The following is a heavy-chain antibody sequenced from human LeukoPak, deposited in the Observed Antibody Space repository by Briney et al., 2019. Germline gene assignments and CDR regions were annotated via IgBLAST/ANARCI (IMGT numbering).Heavy chain of an antibody. Sequence: GGSLRLSCAASGFTFSSYAMRWVHQAPGKGLEWVAVISYDGSNKYYADSVKGRFTISRDNSKNTLYLQMNSLRAADTAVYYCASLAYCGGDCYSNFDYWGQGTLVTVSS. CDR1: GFTFSSYA. J-gene: IGHJ4*02. V-gene: IGHV3-30-3*01. CDR3: ASLAYCGGDCYSNFDY. CDR2: ISYDGSNK. D-gene: IGHD2-21*02.